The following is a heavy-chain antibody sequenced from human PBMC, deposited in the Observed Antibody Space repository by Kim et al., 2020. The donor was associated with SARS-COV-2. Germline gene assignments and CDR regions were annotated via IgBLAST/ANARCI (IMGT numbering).Heavy chain of an antibody. D-gene: IGHD4-17*01. Sequence: GGSLRLSCAASGFTFSSYSMNWVRQAPGKGLEWVSSISSSSSYIYYADSVKGRFTISRDNAKNSLYLQMNSLRAEDTAVYYCARAPDYGDYLELAPYFDYWGQGTLVTVSS. CDR3: ARAPDYGDYLELAPYFDY. J-gene: IGHJ4*02. V-gene: IGHV3-21*01. CDR2: ISSSSSYI. CDR1: GFTFSSYS.